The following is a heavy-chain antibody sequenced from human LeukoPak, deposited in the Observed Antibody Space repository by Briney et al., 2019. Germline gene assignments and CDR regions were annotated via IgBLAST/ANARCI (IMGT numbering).Heavy chain of an antibody. CDR1: GGSISSYY. Sequence: PSETLSLTCTVSGGSISSYYWGWIRQPPGKGLEWIGYIYYSGSTNYNPSLKSRVTISVDTSKNQFSLKLSSVTAADTAVYYCARARDGYNYGDIDYWGQGTLVTVSS. V-gene: IGHV4-59*01. CDR3: ARARDGYNYGDIDY. J-gene: IGHJ4*02. D-gene: IGHD5-24*01. CDR2: IYYSGST.